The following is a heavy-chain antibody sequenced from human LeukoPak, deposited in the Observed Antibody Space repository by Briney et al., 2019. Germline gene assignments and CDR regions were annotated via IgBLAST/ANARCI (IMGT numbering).Heavy chain of an antibody. V-gene: IGHV3-74*01. CDR3: TRLKGGY. D-gene: IGHD3-16*01. CDR1: GFTFSSYG. CDR2: IKSDGSNT. J-gene: IGHJ4*02. Sequence: QPGMSLRLSCIASGFTFSSYGMHWVRQAPGKGLLWVSRIKSDGSNTSYADSVKGRFTISRDNAKNTLYLQMNSLRADDTAVYYCTRLKGGYWGQGTLVTVSS.